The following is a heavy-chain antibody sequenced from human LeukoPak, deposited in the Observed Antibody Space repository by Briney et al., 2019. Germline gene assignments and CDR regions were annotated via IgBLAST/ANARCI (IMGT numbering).Heavy chain of an antibody. CDR1: GFTFSSYA. CDR2: ISYDGSNK. J-gene: IGHJ4*02. D-gene: IGHD6-19*01. Sequence: GGSLRLPCAASGFTFSSYAMHWVRQAPGKGLEWVAVISYDGSNKYYADSVKGRFTISRDNSKNTLYLQMNSLRAEDTAVYYCAREGAGIAVAGTAGYFDYWGQGTLVTVSS. CDR3: AREGAGIAVAGTAGYFDY. V-gene: IGHV3-30*04.